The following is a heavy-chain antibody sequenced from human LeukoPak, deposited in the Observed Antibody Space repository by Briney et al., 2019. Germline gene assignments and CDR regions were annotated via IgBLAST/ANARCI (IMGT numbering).Heavy chain of an antibody. Sequence: PGASVKVSCKASGGTSNSHAISWVRQAPGQGLEWMGRIIPNLGTTNRAQNFQDRVTLTADKSTNTAYMELTSLTSDDTAVCYCATTNDGGGYQWGDFFDFWGQGTLVTVSS. V-gene: IGHV1-69*04. CDR3: ATTNDGGGYQWGDFFDF. D-gene: IGHD3-22*01. CDR1: GGTSNSHA. J-gene: IGHJ4*02. CDR2: IIPNLGTT.